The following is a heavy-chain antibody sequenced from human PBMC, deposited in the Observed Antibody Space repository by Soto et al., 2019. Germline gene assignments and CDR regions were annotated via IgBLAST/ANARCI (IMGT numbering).Heavy chain of an antibody. J-gene: IGHJ6*02. D-gene: IGHD3-10*01. CDR3: ARAMVRGVNVVGYGMDV. CDR2: INPNSGGT. Sequence: ASVKVSCKASGYTFTGYYMHWVRQAPGQGLEWMGWINPNSGGTNYAQKFQGWVTMTRDTSISTAYMELSRLRSDDTAVYYCARAMVRGVNVVGYGMDVWGQGTTVTVS. V-gene: IGHV1-2*04. CDR1: GYTFTGYY.